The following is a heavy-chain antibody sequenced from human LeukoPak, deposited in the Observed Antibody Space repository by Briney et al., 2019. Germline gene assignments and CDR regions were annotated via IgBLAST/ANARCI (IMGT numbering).Heavy chain of an antibody. Sequence: PSETLSLTCTVSGGSISSGGYYWSWIRQHPGKGLEWIGYIYYSGSTYYNPSLKSRVTISVDTSKNQFSLKLSSVIAADTAVYYCARGPPGFPLDAFDIWGQGTMVTVSS. D-gene: IGHD3-10*01. CDR2: IYYSGST. CDR1: GGSISSGGYY. CDR3: ARGPPGFPLDAFDI. V-gene: IGHV4-31*03. J-gene: IGHJ3*02.